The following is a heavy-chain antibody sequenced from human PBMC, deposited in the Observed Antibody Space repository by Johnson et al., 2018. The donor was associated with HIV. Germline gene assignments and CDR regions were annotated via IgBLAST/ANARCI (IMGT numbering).Heavy chain of an antibody. CDR2: ISGTGRTT. J-gene: IGHJ3*02. Sequence: VQLVESGGGVVQPGGSLRLSCAASGFTFSSHAMSWVRQAPGKGLEWVSAISGTGRTTHYADSVKGRFTISRDNSKNTLYLQMNSLRAEDTAVYYCARSWGGYCSGGSCYGAPGAFDIWGQGTMVTVSS. CDR3: ARSWGGYCSGGSCYGAPGAFDI. D-gene: IGHD2-15*01. CDR1: GFTFSSHA. V-gene: IGHV3-23*04.